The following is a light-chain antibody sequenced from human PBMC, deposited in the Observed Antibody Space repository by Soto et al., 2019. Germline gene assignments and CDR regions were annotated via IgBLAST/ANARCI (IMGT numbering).Light chain of an antibody. V-gene: IGLV2-14*01. CDR2: EVS. Sequence: QSVLTQPASVSGSPGQSVTISCTGTSSDVGDWNYVSWYQQLPGKAPRVMIYEVSHRPSGVSDRFSGSKSGNTASLTISGLQPDDEADYFCGSFTSSTTHLVFGGGTKLTVL. CDR1: SSDVGDWNY. CDR3: GSFTSSTTHLV. J-gene: IGLJ2*01.